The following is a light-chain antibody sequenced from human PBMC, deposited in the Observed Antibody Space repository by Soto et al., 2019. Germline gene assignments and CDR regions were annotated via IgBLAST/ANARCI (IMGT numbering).Light chain of an antibody. J-gene: IGKJ4*01. CDR1: QDIKNY. V-gene: IGKV1-33*01. Sequence: DIQMTQSPSSLSASVGDRVTITCQASQDIKNYLNWYQQKSGKAPKLLIYDASDLETGVPSRFSGSGSGTDFTFTINSLQPEDIAAYYCQQYDNLPLTFGGGTNEEIK. CDR3: QQYDNLPLT. CDR2: DAS.